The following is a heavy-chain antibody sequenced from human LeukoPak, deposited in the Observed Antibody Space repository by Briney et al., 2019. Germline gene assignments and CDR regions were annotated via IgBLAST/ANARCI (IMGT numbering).Heavy chain of an antibody. V-gene: IGHV4-39*01. Sequence: SETLSLTCTVSGGSISSSSYYWGWIRRPPGKGLEWIGSIYYSGSTYYNPSLKSRVTISVDTSKNQFSLKLSSVTAADTAVYYCARLSGSSGYYADYWGQGTLVTVSS. CDR2: IYYSGST. J-gene: IGHJ4*02. CDR1: GGSISSSSYY. D-gene: IGHD3-22*01. CDR3: ARLSGSSGYYADY.